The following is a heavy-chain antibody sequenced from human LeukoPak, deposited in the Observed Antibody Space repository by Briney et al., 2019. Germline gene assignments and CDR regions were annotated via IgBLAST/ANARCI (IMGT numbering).Heavy chain of an antibody. CDR3: ARATAVATMKAFDY. Sequence: ASVKVSCKASGYTFTGYYMHWGRQAPGQGLELMGSINPNSGGTNYAQKFQGWVTMTRDTSISTAYMELSRLRSDDTAVYYCARATAVATMKAFDYWGQGTLVTVSS. CDR2: INPNSGGT. J-gene: IGHJ4*02. V-gene: IGHV1-2*04. D-gene: IGHD5-12*01. CDR1: GYTFTGYY.